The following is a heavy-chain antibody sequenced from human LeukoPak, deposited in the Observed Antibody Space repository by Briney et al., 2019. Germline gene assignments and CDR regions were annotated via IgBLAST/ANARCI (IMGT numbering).Heavy chain of an antibody. D-gene: IGHD2-8*01. V-gene: IGHV1-2*02. J-gene: IGHJ4*02. CDR3: ARVAYCTYGVCHNFDY. CDR1: GYTFTGHY. Sequence: GASVKVSCKASGYTFTGHYIHWVRQAPGQGLDWMEWINANSGGTRYAQKFQGRVTMTRDTSISTAYMELDRLTSDDTAVYYCARVAYCTYGVCHNFDYWGQGTLVTISS. CDR2: INANSGGT.